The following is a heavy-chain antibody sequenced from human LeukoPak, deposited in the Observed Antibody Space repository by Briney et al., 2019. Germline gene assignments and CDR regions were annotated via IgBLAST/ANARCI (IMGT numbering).Heavy chain of an antibody. CDR2: IRSKAYGGTT. V-gene: IGHV3-49*04. CDR3: TRGRTSLAAAGLALDY. Sequence: PGGSLRLSCTASGFTSGDYAMSWVRQAPGKGLEWVGFIRSKAYGGTTEYAASVKGRFTISRDDSKSIAYLQMNSLKTEDAAVYYCTRGRTSLAAAGLALDYWGQGTLVTVSS. J-gene: IGHJ4*02. CDR1: GFTSGDYA. D-gene: IGHD6-13*01.